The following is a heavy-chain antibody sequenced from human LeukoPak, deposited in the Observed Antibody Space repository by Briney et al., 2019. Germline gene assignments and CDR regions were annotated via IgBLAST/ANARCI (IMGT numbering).Heavy chain of an antibody. Sequence: SETLSLTCAVSDGSINSYYWNWIRRPPGKGLEWIGYIYYNGNTNYSPSLKSRVTMSVDTSKNLFSLKVSSVTAADTAVYYCARGRSNYYGMDVWGQGTTVTVSS. V-gene: IGHV4-59*01. CDR3: ARGRSNYYGMDV. J-gene: IGHJ6*02. CDR2: IYYNGNT. CDR1: DGSINSYY. D-gene: IGHD1-26*01.